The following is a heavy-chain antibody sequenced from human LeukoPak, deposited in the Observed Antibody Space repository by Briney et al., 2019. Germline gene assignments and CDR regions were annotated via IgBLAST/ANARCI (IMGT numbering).Heavy chain of an antibody. D-gene: IGHD2-2*01. Sequence: ASGKVSCKASGYMFTGYDMHWVRQAPGQGLEWMGRINPNSGGTNYAQKFQGRVTMTRDTSISTAYMELSRLRSDDTAVYYCARDIGIVVVPAAMSAFDMWGQGTMVTVSS. J-gene: IGHJ3*02. CDR1: GYMFTGYD. CDR2: INPNSGGT. CDR3: ARDIGIVVVPAAMSAFDM. V-gene: IGHV1-2*06.